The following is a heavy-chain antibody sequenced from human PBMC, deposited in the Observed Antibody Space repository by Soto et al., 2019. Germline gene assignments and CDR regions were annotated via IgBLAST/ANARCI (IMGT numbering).Heavy chain of an antibody. J-gene: IGHJ6*03. CDR2: IYYKGST. CDR1: GGSISSYY. CDR3: ARGLSYDIVVVPAASYYMDV. D-gene: IGHD2-2*01. Sequence: SETLSLTCTVSGGSISSYYWSWIRQPPGKGREWIGYIYYKGSTNYNPSLKSRVTISVDTAKNQFSLKLGSVTAADTAVYYCARGLSYDIVVVPAASYYMDVWGKGTTVTVSS. V-gene: IGHV4-59*08.